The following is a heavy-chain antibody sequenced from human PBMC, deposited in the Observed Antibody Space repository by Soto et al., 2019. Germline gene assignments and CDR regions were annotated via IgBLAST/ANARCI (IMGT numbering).Heavy chain of an antibody. J-gene: IGHJ1*01. CDR3: ARDLGSSWYPEYFQH. CDR1: GFAFSSYA. Sequence: PGGFLRLSCAASGFAFSSYAMSWVRQAPGKGLEWVSAISGSGGSTYYADSVKGRFTISRDNAKNSLYLQMNSLRAEDTAVYYCARDLGSSWYPEYFQHWGQGTLVTVSS. V-gene: IGHV3-23*01. D-gene: IGHD6-13*01. CDR2: ISGSGGST.